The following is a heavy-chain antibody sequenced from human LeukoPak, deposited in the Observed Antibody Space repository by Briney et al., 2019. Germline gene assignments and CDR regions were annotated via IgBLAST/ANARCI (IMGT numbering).Heavy chain of an antibody. J-gene: IGHJ4*02. V-gene: IGHV4-39*07. CDR1: GGSISSSSYY. CDR3: ARRITVAGTYYFDY. Sequence: PSETLSLTCTVSGGSISSSSYYWGWIRQPPGKGLEWIGNIYYSGSTYYNPSLKSRVTISVDTSKNQFSLKLSSVTAADTAVYYCARRITVAGTYYFDYWGQGTLVTVSS. D-gene: IGHD3-3*01. CDR2: IYYSGST.